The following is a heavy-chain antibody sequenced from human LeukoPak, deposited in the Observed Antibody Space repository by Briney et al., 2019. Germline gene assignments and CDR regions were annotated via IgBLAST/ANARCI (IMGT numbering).Heavy chain of an antibody. D-gene: IGHD1-26*01. CDR3: ARVIGWDEPFDI. CDR1: GLTLRNYE. V-gene: IGHV3-48*03. Sequence: PGGSLRLSCAASGLTLRNYEMNWVRQAPGKGLEWVSYISSSGSTIYYADSVKGRFTVSRDNAKNTLYLQMNSLRAEDTAVYYCARVIGWDEPFDIWGQGTMVTVSS. J-gene: IGHJ3*02. CDR2: ISSSGSTI.